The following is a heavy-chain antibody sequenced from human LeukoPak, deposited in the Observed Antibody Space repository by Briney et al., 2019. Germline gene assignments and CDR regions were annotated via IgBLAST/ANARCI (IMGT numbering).Heavy chain of an antibody. CDR2: ISAYNGNT. D-gene: IGHD2-15*01. Sequence: ASVKVSCKASGYTLTSYGISWVRQAPGQGLEWMGWISAYNGNTNYAQKLQGRVTMTTDTSTSTAYMELRSLRSDDTAVYYCARDLVAATHFDPWGQGTLVTVSS. J-gene: IGHJ5*02. V-gene: IGHV1-18*01. CDR1: GYTLTSYG. CDR3: ARDLVAATHFDP.